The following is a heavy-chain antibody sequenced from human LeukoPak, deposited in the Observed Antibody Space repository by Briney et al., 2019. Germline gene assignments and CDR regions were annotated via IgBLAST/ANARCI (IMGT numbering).Heavy chain of an antibody. CDR3: GRGDPDY. Sequence: GGSLRLSCAASGFTFSSYAMHWVRQAPGKGLEWVANINQRGSDKYYVDSVKGRFTISRDNARNSLYLQMNSLRAEDTAVYYCGRGDPDYWGQGTLVTVSS. CDR1: GFTFSSYA. V-gene: IGHV3-7*01. J-gene: IGHJ4*02. CDR2: INQRGSDK.